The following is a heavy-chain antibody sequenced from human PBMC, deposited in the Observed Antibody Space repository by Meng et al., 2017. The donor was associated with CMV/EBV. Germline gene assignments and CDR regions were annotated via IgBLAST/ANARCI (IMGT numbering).Heavy chain of an antibody. CDR1: GFTVSSNY. CDR3: ARGGALAAFDI. J-gene: IGHJ3*02. D-gene: IGHD3-16*01. V-gene: IGHV4-59*02. CDR2: IYYSGST. Sequence: ESLKISCAASGFTVSSNYMSWIRQPPGKGLEWIGYIYYSGSTNYNPSLKSRVTISVDTSKNQFSLKLSSVTAADTAVYYCARGGALAAFDIWGQGTMVTVSS.